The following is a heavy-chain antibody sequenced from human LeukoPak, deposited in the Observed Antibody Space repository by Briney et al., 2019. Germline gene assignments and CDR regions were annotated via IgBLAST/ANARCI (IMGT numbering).Heavy chain of an antibody. Sequence: AVTVSCKASGGTFSSYAISWVRQPPGQGIEWMGGIIPIFGTANYAQKFQGRVTITADESTSTAYMELSSLRSEDTAVYYCARAQPYDYGDYHFDYWGQGTLVTVSS. V-gene: IGHV1-69*13. D-gene: IGHD4-17*01. CDR2: IIPIFGTA. CDR3: ARAQPYDYGDYHFDY. J-gene: IGHJ4*02. CDR1: GGTFSSYA.